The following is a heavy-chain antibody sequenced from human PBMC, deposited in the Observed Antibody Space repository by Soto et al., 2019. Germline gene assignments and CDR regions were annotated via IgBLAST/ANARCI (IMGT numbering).Heavy chain of an antibody. CDR3: AGHLKSTVTVYWYFDL. CDR1: GGSFSGYY. J-gene: IGHJ2*01. CDR2: INHSGAT. Sequence: QVQLQQWVAGLLKPSETLSLSCAVYGGSFSGYYWSWIRQPPGKGLEWIGEINHSGATNYNPSLKSRVTISADTSKNQFSLKVTSVTAADTAVYYCAGHLKSTVTVYWYFDLWGRGTLVTVSS. V-gene: IGHV4-34*02. D-gene: IGHD4-17*01.